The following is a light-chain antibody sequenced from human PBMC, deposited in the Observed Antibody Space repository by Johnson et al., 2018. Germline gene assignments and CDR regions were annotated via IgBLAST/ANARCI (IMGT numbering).Light chain of an antibody. Sequence: QSVLTQPPSVSPAPGQKVTISCSGSSSNIGNNYVSWYQQLPGTAPKLLIYENNKRPSGIPDRFSGSKSGTSATLGITGLQTGDEADYYCGTWDSSLSAGNVFGTGTKVTVL. J-gene: IGLJ1*01. CDR3: GTWDSSLSAGNV. V-gene: IGLV1-51*02. CDR2: ENN. CDR1: SSNIGNNY.